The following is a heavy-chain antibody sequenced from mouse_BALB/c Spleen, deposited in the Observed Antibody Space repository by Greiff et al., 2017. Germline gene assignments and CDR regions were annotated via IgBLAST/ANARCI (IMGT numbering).Heavy chain of an antibody. Sequence: VMLVESGPGLVAPSQSLSITCTVSGFSLTSYGVHWVRQPPGKGLEWLGVIWAGGSTNYNSALMSRLSISKDNSKSQVFLKMNSLQTDDTAMYYCARGYGNHAMDYWGQGTSVTVSS. J-gene: IGHJ4*01. CDR3: ARGYGNHAMDY. CDR1: GFSLTSYG. D-gene: IGHD2-10*02. CDR2: IWAGGST. V-gene: IGHV2-9*02.